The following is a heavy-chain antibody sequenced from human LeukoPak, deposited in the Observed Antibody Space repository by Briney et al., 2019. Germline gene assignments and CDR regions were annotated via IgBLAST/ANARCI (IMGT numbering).Heavy chain of an antibody. J-gene: IGHJ6*02. CDR3: ARDRPRAV. V-gene: IGHV3-53*04. CDR2: IYSGGST. Sequence: PGGSLRLSCAASGFTVSNNFMSWVRQAPGKGLEWVSVIYSGGSTYYADSVKGRFNISRHTSKNILYLQMNSLRDEDTAVYYCARDRPRAVWGQGTTVTVSS. CDR1: GFTVSNNF.